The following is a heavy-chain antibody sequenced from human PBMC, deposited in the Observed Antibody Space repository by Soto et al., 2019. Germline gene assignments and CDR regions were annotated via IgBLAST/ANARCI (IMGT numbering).Heavy chain of an antibody. Sequence: QVQLQESGPGLVKPSQTLSLTCTVSGGSISSGGYYWSWIRQHPGKGLEWIGYIYYSGSTYYNPSLKSRVTFSVDTSKNQFSLKLSSVTAADTAVYYCARGGLGYCSGGSCYSAELSRYYYGMDVWGQGTTVTVSS. CDR2: IYYSGST. J-gene: IGHJ6*02. V-gene: IGHV4-31*03. D-gene: IGHD2-15*01. CDR1: GGSISSGGYY. CDR3: ARGGLGYCSGGSCYSAELSRYYYGMDV.